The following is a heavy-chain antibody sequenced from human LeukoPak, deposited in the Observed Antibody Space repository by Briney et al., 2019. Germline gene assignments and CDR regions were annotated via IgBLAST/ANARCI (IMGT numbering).Heavy chain of an antibody. CDR2: ISAYNGNT. Sequence: GASVKVSCKASGYTFTSYGISWVRQAPGQGLEWMGWISAYNGNTNYAQKLQGRVTMTTDTSTSTAYMELSSLRSEDTAVYYCATEDKLKLSYYYYGMDVWGQGTTVTVSS. J-gene: IGHJ6*02. V-gene: IGHV1-18*01. CDR3: ATEDKLKLSYYYYGMDV. D-gene: IGHD2-15*01. CDR1: GYTFTSYG.